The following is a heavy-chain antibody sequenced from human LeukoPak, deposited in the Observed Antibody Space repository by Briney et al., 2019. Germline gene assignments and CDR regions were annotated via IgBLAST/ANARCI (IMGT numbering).Heavy chain of an antibody. V-gene: IGHV1-2*02. CDR1: GYSFTGYY. CDR3: ARDFRAAMVSDWFDP. Sequence: ASVKVSCKASGYSFTGYYMHWVRQAPGQGLEWMGWINPNSGGTKYAQKFQGRVTMTRDTSISTAYMELSRLRSDDTAVYYCARDFRAAMVSDWFDPWGQGTLVTVSS. CDR2: INPNSGGT. J-gene: IGHJ5*02. D-gene: IGHD5-18*01.